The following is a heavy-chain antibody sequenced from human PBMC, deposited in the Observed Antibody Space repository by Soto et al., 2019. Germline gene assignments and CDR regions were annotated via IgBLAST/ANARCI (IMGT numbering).Heavy chain of an antibody. CDR2: IIPIFGTA. J-gene: IGHJ6*02. CDR1: GGTFSSYA. Sequence: QVQLVQSGAEVKKPGSSVKVSCKASGGTFSSYAISWVRQAPGQGLEWMGGIIPIFGTANYAQKFQGRVTITADESTSTAYMELSSLRSEDTDVYYCARDLKVGATNYYYGMDVWGQGTTVTVSS. V-gene: IGHV1-69*12. D-gene: IGHD1-26*01. CDR3: ARDLKVGATNYYYGMDV.